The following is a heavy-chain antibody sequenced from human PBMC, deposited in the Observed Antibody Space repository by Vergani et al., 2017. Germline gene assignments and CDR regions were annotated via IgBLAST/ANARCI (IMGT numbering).Heavy chain of an antibody. CDR3: ARVPLIRRGSGNYGINNYHGMDV. V-gene: IGHV3-7*01. CDR2: IKQDGSEK. D-gene: IGHD3-10*01. Sequence: EVQLVESGGGLVQPGGSLRLSCAASGFMFSNYWMNWVRQAPGKGLEWVANIKQDGSEKYYVDSVRGRFTISRDNAKNSLYLQMNSLRAEDTAVYHCARVPLIRRGSGNYGINNYHGMDVWGQGTTVIVSS. J-gene: IGHJ6*02. CDR1: GFMFSNYW.